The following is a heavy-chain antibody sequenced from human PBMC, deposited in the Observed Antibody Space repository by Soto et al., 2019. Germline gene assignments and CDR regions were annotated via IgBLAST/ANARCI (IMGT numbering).Heavy chain of an antibody. CDR2: INSGGGNT. CDR3: AGGNCAGHCYFEY. CDR1: GYTFTGYY. V-gene: IGHV1-46*01. Sequence: QVQLVQSGTEVKKPGASVKISCKASGYTFTGYYIYWVRQAPGQGLEFMGAINSGGGNTDYAQKFQGRVTVTRDTSTSTVYMELTSLRFDDNAVYFCAGGNCAGHCYFEYCGQGTLVTVSS. D-gene: IGHD2-21*02. J-gene: IGHJ4*02.